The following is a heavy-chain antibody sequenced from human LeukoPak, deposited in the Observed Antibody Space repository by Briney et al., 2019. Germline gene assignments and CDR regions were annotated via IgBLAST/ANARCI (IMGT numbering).Heavy chain of an antibody. J-gene: IGHJ4*02. CDR3: ARARTTLYYDFWSGYDY. CDR2: ISAYNGNT. D-gene: IGHD3-3*01. CDR1: GYTFTSYG. Sequence: GASVEVSCKASGYTFTSYGISWVRQAPGQRLEWMGWISAYNGNTNYAQKLQGRVTMTTDTSTSTAYMELRSLRSDDTAVYYCARARTTLYYDFWSGYDYWGQGTLVTVSS. V-gene: IGHV1-18*01.